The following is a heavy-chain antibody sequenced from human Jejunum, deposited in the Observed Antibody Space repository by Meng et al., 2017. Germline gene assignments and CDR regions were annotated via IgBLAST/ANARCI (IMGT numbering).Heavy chain of an antibody. CDR1: GFTFDDYA. CDR2: ISWNSDHI. Sequence: GGSLRLSCAASGFTFDDYAMHWVRQAPGKGLEWVSGISWNSDHIGYVDSVKGRFTISRDNAKNSLYLQMDSLSAEDTAFYYCAKDSNPGSGSWFRVFDSWGQGTLVTVSS. D-gene: IGHD2-15*01. J-gene: IGHJ4*02. CDR3: AKDSNPGSGSWFRVFDS. V-gene: IGHV3-9*01.